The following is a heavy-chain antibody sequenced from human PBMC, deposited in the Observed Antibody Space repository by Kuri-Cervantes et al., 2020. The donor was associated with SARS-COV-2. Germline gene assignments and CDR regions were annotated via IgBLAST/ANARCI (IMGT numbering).Heavy chain of an antibody. CDR3: ARTDSSGYLYAFDI. V-gene: IGHV3-9*03. D-gene: IGHD3-22*01. Sequence: GRSLRLSCAASGFTFDDYAMHWVRQAPGKGLEWVSGISWNSGSIGYADSVKGRFTISRDKAKNSLYLQMNSLRAEDMALYYCARTDSSGYLYAFDIWGQGTMVTVSS. CDR2: ISWNSGSI. J-gene: IGHJ3*02. CDR1: GFTFDDYA.